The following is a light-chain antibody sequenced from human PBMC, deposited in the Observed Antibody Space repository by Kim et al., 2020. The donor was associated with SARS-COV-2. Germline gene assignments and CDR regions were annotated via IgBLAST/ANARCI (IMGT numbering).Light chain of an antibody. V-gene: IGKV1-33*01. Sequence: DIQMTQSPSSLSASVGDRVPISCQASQDISNYLNWYQQKPGKAPKLLTYDASNLETGVPSRFSGSGSGTDFTFTISSLRPEDIATYYCQQYDNLPLTFGGGTKVDIK. J-gene: IGKJ4*01. CDR3: QQYDNLPLT. CDR1: QDISNY. CDR2: DAS.